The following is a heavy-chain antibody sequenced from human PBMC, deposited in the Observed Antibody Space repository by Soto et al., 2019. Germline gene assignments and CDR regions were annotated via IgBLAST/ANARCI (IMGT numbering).Heavy chain of an antibody. D-gene: IGHD2-15*01. CDR3: ARGGGSTFNWFDT. CDR2: LYYSGNT. CDR1: GGSISSFNYF. J-gene: IGHJ5*02. Sequence: QLQLQESGPGLVKHSETLSLTCTVSGGSISSFNYFWGWIRQPPGKGLEWIGSLYYSGNTYYNPSLQSRVTISVDTSKKQCTLTLRSVTAADTAVYYCARGGGSTFNWFDTWGQGSLVTVSP. V-gene: IGHV4-39*01.